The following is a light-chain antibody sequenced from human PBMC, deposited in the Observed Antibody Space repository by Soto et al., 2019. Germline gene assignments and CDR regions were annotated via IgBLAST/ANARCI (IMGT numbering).Light chain of an antibody. V-gene: IGKV1-5*01. CDR1: RSISSW. J-gene: IGKJ2*01. Sequence: DIQMTQSPSTLSASVGDRATITCRASRSISSWLAWYQQKPGSAPKLLIYDATILESGVPSRFSGTESGTEFTLTVSSLPPDDFATYYCHQYDSYPYTFGQGTKLEMK. CDR2: DAT. CDR3: HQYDSYPYT.